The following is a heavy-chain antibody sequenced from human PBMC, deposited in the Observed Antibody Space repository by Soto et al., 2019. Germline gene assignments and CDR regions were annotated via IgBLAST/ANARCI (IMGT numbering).Heavy chain of an antibody. CDR1: GFTFSNYA. CDR3: AKRRRYDSYWYFDL. CDR2: ISGSGVST. J-gene: IGHJ2*01. V-gene: IGHV3-23*01. Sequence: EVQLLESGGGLVQPGGSLRLSCAASGFTFSNYAMSWVRQAPGKGLEWVSAISGSGVSTYYADSVKGRFTISRDNSKNTLDLQMNSLRAEDTAVYYCAKRRRYDSYWYFDLWGRGTLVIVSS. D-gene: IGHD3-3*01.